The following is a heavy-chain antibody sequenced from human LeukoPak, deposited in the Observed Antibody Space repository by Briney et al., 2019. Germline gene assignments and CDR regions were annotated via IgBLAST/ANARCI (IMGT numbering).Heavy chain of an antibody. CDR2: ISSSGSTI. J-gene: IGHJ4*02. CDR1: GFTFSSYE. CDR3: ARNLRFYFGSDLDE. Sequence: QSGGSLRLSCAASGFTFSSYEMNWVRQAPGKGLEYVSYISSSGSTIYYADSVKGRFTISRDNAKNSLYLQMNSLRAEDTAIYYCARNLRFYFGSDLDEWGQGTLVTVSS. D-gene: IGHD3-10*01. V-gene: IGHV3-48*03.